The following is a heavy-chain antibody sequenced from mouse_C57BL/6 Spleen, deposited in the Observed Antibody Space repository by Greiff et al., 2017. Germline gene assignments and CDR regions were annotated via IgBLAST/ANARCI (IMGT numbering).Heavy chain of an antibody. CDR2: ISYDGSN. CDR1: GYSITSGYY. J-gene: IGHJ3*01. D-gene: IGHD2-5*01. V-gene: IGHV3-6*01. CDR3: ARGDYSNGFAY. Sequence: LVESGPGLVKPSQSLSLTCSVTGYSITSGYYWNWIRQFPGNKLEWMGYISYDGSNNYNPSLKNRISITRDTSKNQFFLKLNSVTTEDTATYYCARGDYSNGFAYWGQGTLVTVSA.